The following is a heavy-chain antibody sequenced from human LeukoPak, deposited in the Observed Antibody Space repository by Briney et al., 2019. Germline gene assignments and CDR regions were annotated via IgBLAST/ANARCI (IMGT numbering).Heavy chain of an antibody. J-gene: IGHJ1*01. CDR2: ISSSGSYI. Sequence: GGSLRLSCAASGFTFSSYWMNWVRQAPGKGLEWVSSISSSGSYIYYADSVKGRFAISRDNAKNSLYLQMNSLRAEDTAVYYCTIYRAEYFQHWGQGTLVTVSS. CDR3: TIYRAEYFQH. V-gene: IGHV3-21*01. CDR1: GFTFSSYW. D-gene: IGHD5/OR15-5a*01.